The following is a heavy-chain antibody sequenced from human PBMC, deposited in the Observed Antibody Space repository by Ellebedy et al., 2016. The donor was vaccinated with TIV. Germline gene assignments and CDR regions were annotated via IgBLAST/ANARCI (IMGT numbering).Heavy chain of an antibody. V-gene: IGHV3-30*18. CDR2: ISYDGSNK. J-gene: IGHJ4*02. D-gene: IGHD6-19*01. CDR1: GFTFSSYG. CDR3: AKDPHSSGWYVGGFDY. Sequence: GESLKISXAASGFTFSSYGMHWVRQAPGKGLEWVAVISYDGSNKYYADSVKGRFTISRDNSKNTLYLQMNSLRAEDTAVYYCAKDPHSSGWYVGGFDYWGQGTLVTVSS.